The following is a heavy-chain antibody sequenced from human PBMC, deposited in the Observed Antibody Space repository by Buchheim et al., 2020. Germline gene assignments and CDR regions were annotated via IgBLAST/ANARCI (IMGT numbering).Heavy chain of an antibody. V-gene: IGHV4-4*07. D-gene: IGHD4-17*01. J-gene: IGHJ4*02. CDR1: GDSINNYY. CDR3: AREKNYGDYARYFDN. Sequence: QVQLQESGPGLVKPSETLSLTCSVSGDSINNYYWSWIRQPAGKGLEWIGRISTTENTNYSPSLKSRVTMSVDTSKNQFTLQVNSVTAADTAVYFCAREKNYGDYARYFDNWGPGTL. CDR2: ISTTENT.